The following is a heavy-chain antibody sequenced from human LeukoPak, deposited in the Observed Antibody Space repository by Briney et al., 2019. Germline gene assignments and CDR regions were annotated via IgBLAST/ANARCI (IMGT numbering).Heavy chain of an antibody. CDR2: IIPILGIA. Sequence: SVKVSCKASGGAFSSYTISWVRQAPGQGLEWMGRIIPILGIANYAQKFQGRVTITADKSTSTAYMELSSLRSEDTAVYYCARDFSGYSYGRPPDYWGQGTLVTVSS. D-gene: IGHD5-18*01. J-gene: IGHJ4*02. CDR3: ARDFSGYSYGRPPDY. CDR1: GGAFSSYT. V-gene: IGHV1-69*04.